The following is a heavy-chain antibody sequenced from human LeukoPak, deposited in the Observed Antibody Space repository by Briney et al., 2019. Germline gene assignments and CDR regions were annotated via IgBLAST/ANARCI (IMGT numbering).Heavy chain of an antibody. CDR2: TYYRSRWYN. J-gene: IGHJ4*02. V-gene: IGHV6-1*01. D-gene: IGHD1-26*01. Sequence: SQTLSLTCAISGDSVSSNSAAWNWIRQSPSRGLEWLGSTYYRSRWYNDYAASVIGRITINPDTSRNQFSLQLNSVTPEDTALYYCARGGRYSFDYWGQGTLVTVSP. CDR1: GDSVSSNSAA. CDR3: ARGGRYSFDY.